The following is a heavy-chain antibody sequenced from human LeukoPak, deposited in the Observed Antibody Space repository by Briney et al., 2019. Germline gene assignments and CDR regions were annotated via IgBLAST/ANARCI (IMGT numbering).Heavy chain of an antibody. CDR2: INSSGGST. CDR3: AKALPYSSSWDYYYYAMDV. D-gene: IGHD6-13*01. J-gene: IGHJ6*02. V-gene: IGHV1-46*01. Sequence: VASVKVSCKASGYSFTSNFMHWVRQAPGQGLEWMGIINSSGGSTSYAQKFQGRVSMTRDTSTSTVYMELSSLTSEDTAVYYCAKALPYSSSWDYYYYAMDVWGQGTTVTVSS. CDR1: GYSFTSNF.